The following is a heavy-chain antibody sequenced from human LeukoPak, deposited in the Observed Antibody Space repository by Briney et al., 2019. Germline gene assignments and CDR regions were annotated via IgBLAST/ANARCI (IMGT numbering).Heavy chain of an antibody. J-gene: IGHJ2*01. Sequence: GESLQSPCRGSGSRFTNNWIGRVRQLPGKGLEWMGIIYPCDSDTRYSPSFQGQITISADKSISTAYLEWSSLEASDTAMFYCARRVVAPYWYFDLWGRGTLVTVPS. CDR3: ARRVVAPYWYFDL. D-gene: IGHD2-15*01. V-gene: IGHV5-51*01. CDR1: GSRFTNNW. CDR2: IYPCDSDT.